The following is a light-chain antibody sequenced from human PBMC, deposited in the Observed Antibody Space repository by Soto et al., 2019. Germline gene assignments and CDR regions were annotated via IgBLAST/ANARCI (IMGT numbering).Light chain of an antibody. J-gene: IGKJ3*01. CDR3: QQYGSSPLT. V-gene: IGKV3-20*01. CDR2: DAS. CDR1: ESVTSSY. Sequence: EIVLTQSPGTLSLSPGERATLTCRASESVTSSYLAWYQQKPGQAPRLLMYDASSRATDIPDRFSGSGSGTDFTITISRLEPEDFAVYYCQQYGSSPLTFGPGTKVDIK.